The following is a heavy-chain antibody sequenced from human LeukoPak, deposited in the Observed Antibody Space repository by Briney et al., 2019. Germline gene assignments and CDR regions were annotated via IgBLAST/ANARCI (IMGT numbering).Heavy chain of an antibody. J-gene: IGHJ4*02. V-gene: IGHV3-30*04. CDR1: GFNLSSYA. D-gene: IGHD6-13*01. CDR2: IRYGGSNK. CDR3: TRDPRRSSQTGYFDY. Sequence: GRSLSLSCAVSGFNLSSYAMHWVRQAPGKGLEWVEVIRYGGSNKYYTDSVKGRFTISRDNSKNTVYLQMNRLRVGDTAVYYCTRDPRRSSQTGYFDYWGQGTLVTVSS.